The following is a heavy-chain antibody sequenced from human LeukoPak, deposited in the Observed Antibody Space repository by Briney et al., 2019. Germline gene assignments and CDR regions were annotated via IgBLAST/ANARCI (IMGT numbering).Heavy chain of an antibody. Sequence: GASVKVSCKASGYTFTGYYMHWVRQAPGQGLEWMGWIDPNSGGTNYAQKFQGRVTMTRDTSIRTAYMELSRLRSDDTAVYYCASGGYYDSSGYHDYWGQGTLVTVSS. CDR2: IDPNSGGT. J-gene: IGHJ4*02. D-gene: IGHD3-22*01. CDR3: ASGGYYDSSGYHDY. V-gene: IGHV1-2*02. CDR1: GYTFTGYY.